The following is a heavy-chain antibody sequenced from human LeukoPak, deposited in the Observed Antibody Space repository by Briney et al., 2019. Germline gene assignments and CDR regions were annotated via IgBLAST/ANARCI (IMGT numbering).Heavy chain of an antibody. CDR2: ISGSGATT. D-gene: IGHD3-22*01. CDR3: ATDYYDRSGDYTVDH. V-gene: IGHV3-23*01. Sequence: PGGSLRLSCAVSGFAFRDYAMSWVRQAPGKGLEWVSVISGSGATTHYTDSVKGRFTVSRDNYKNTVSLQMNSLRAEETAVYYCATDYYDRSGDYTVDHWGQGTQVTVSS. CDR1: GFAFRDYA. J-gene: IGHJ4*02.